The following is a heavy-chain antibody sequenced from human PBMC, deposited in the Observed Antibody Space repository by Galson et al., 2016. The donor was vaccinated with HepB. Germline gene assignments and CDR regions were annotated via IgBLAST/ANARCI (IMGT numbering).Heavy chain of an antibody. Sequence: SVKVSCKASGVTFIRNAFSWVRQAPGQGLEWMGRIIPILGMANYAQKFQGRVTITADNSTTTAYMELSSMRSEDTAVYYCARDAVAVAGTLNFYHYGMDVWGQGTTVTVSS. CDR3: ARDAVAVAGTLNFYHYGMDV. V-gene: IGHV1-69*10. D-gene: IGHD6-13*01. CDR2: IIPILGMA. J-gene: IGHJ6*02. CDR1: GVTFIRNA.